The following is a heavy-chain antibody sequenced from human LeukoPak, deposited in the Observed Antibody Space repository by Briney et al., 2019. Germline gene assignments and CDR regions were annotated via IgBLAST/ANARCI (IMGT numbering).Heavy chain of an antibody. CDR3: ARQWELRY. V-gene: IGHV3-66*04. J-gene: IGHJ4*02. D-gene: IGHD1-26*01. Sequence: PGGSLRLSCAASGFTVSSNDMNWVRQAPGKGLEWGSIIYAGGSSYYADSVKGRFTISRDNSKNTLYLQMNNLRAEDTAVYYCARQWELRYWGQGTLVTVSS. CDR2: IYAGGSS. CDR1: GFTVSSND.